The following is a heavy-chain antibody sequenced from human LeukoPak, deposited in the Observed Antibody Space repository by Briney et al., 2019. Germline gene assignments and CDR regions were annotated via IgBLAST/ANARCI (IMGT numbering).Heavy chain of an antibody. V-gene: IGHV1-2*02. D-gene: IGHD6-19*01. Sequence: ASVKVSCKASGYTFTGYYMHWVRQAPGQGLEWMGWINPNSGGTNYAQKFQGRVTITADESTSTAYMELSSLRSEDTAVYYCARGSSAQAGAFDIWGQGTMVTVSS. CDR3: ARGSSAQAGAFDI. CDR2: INPNSGGT. CDR1: GYTFTGYY. J-gene: IGHJ3*02.